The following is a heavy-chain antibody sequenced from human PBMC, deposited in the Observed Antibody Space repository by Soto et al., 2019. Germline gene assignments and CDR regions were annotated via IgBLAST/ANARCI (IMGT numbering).Heavy chain of an antibody. CDR3: ANLLGAGYTDYYYYFMDV. CDR2: ISSGSVSI. D-gene: IGHD1-26*01. J-gene: IGHJ6*03. CDR1: GFTFSSYV. Sequence: EVQLVESGGGLVKPGGSLRLSCAASGFTFSSYVMHWVRQAPGKGLEWISSISSGSVSIYYADAVRGRFTISRDNAKKSLYLQLNSLRVEDTAVYYCANLLGAGYTDYYYYFMDVWGKGTTVTVSS. V-gene: IGHV3-21*01.